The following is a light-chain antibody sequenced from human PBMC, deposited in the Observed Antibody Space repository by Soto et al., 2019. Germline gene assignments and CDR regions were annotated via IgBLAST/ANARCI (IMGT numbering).Light chain of an antibody. CDR3: QQSYSSPHET. Sequence: DIPMTQSPSSLSASIGDRVSISCRASQSISNYLNWYQQKPGKAPRLLIYSASGLQSGVPSRFSGSGSGTYFTLTIDSLQPEDFATYYCQQSYSSPHETFGQGTKVEI. V-gene: IGKV1-39*01. CDR1: QSISNY. J-gene: IGKJ1*01. CDR2: SAS.